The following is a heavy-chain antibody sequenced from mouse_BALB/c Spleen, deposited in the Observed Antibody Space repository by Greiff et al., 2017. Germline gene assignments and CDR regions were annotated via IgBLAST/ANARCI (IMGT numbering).Heavy chain of an antibody. Sequence: EVKLMESGPELVKPGASVKVSCKASGYAFTSYNMYWVKQSHGKSLEWIGYIDPYNGGTSYNQKFKGKATLTVDKSSSTAYMHLNSLTSEDSAVYYCAGGLLTGTDYYAMDYWGQGTSVTVSS. CDR3: AGGLLTGTDYYAMDY. J-gene: IGHJ4*01. CDR2: IDPYNGGT. V-gene: IGHV1S135*01. CDR1: GYAFTSYN. D-gene: IGHD4-1*01.